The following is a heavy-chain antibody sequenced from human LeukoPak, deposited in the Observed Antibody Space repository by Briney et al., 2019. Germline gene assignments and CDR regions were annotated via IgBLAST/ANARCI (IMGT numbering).Heavy chain of an antibody. V-gene: IGHV3-48*04. Sequence: PGGSLRLSCAASGFTFSSYAMSWVRQAPGKGLEWVSYISSSSSTIYYADSVKGRFTISRDNAKNPLYLQMNSLRAEDTAVYYCARDNTIFGVVISWFDYWGQGTLVTVSS. J-gene: IGHJ4*02. CDR2: ISSSSSTI. D-gene: IGHD3-3*01. CDR1: GFTFSSYA. CDR3: ARDNTIFGVVISWFDY.